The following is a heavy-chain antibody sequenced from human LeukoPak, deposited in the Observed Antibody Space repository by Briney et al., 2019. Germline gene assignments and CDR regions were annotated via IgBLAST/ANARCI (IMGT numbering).Heavy chain of an antibody. J-gene: IGHJ5*02. CDR2: ISYDGSNK. CDR3: ARDEGYCSGGSCYGGDNWFDP. Sequence: PGGSLRLSCAASGFTFSSYGMHWVRQAPGKGLEWVAVISYDGSNKYYADSVKGRFTISRDNSKNTLYLQMNSLRAEDTAVYYCARDEGYCSGGSCYGGDNWFDPWGQGTLVTVSS. V-gene: IGHV3-30*03. CDR1: GFTFSSYG. D-gene: IGHD2-15*01.